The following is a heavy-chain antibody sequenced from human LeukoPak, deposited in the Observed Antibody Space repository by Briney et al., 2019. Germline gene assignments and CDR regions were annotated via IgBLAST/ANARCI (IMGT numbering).Heavy chain of an antibody. CDR2: INWNGGST. Sequence: PGGSLRLSCAASGFTFDDYGMSWVRQAPGKGLEWVSGINWNGGSTGYADSVKGRFTISRDNAQNSLYLQMNSLRAEDTPLYYPARVSRSWYPGYPQHWGQGTLVTVSS. CDR1: GFTFDDYG. D-gene: IGHD6-13*01. CDR3: ARVSRSWYPGYPQH. V-gene: IGHV3-20*04. J-gene: IGHJ1*01.